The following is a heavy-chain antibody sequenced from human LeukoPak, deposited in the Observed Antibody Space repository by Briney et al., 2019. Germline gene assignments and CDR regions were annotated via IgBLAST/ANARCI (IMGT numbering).Heavy chain of an antibody. CDR1: GFTFSSYD. CDR2: IYADGTT. CDR3: ARDSYGDANFDS. Sequence: GGSLRLSCAASGFTFSSYDMTWVRQAPGRGLEWVSFIYADGTTYYADSVKGRFTISRDISKNEVYLQMNSLRPEDTAVYYCARDSYGDANFDSWGQGTLVTVSS. V-gene: IGHV3-53*01. D-gene: IGHD4-17*01. J-gene: IGHJ4*02.